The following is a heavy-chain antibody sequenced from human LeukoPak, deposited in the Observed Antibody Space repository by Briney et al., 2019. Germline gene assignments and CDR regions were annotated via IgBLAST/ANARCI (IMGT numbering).Heavy chain of an antibody. CDR1: GFTFSSYA. CDR3: ASYGMDV. Sequence: GSLRLSCAASGFTFSSYAMHWVRQPPGKGLEWIGEINHSGSTNYNPSLKSRVTISVDTSKNQFSLKLSSVTAADTAVYYCASYGMDVWGQGTTVTVSS. CDR2: INHSGST. J-gene: IGHJ6*02. V-gene: IGHV4-34*01.